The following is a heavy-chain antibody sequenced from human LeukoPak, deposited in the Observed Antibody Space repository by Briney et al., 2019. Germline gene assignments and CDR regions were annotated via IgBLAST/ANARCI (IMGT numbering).Heavy chain of an antibody. V-gene: IGHV1-2*02. CDR3: ARRYCSSTSCYGGNYYGMDV. CDR1: GYTFTDYY. D-gene: IGHD2-2*01. J-gene: IGHJ6*02. Sequence: ASVKVSCKASGYTFTDYYMHWVRQAPGQGLEWMGWINPNSGGTNYAQKFQGRVTMTRDTSISTAYMELSRLRSDDTAVYYCARRYCSSTSCYGGNYYGMDVWGQGTTVTVSS. CDR2: INPNSGGT.